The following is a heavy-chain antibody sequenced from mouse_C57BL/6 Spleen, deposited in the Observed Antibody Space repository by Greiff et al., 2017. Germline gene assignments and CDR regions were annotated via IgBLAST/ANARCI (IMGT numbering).Heavy chain of an antibody. V-gene: IGHV5-17*01. D-gene: IGHD3-1*01. J-gene: IGHJ1*03. CDR3: ARGATEGYFDV. Sequence: EVKVVESGGGLVKPGGSLKLSCAASGFTFSDYGMHWVRPAPEKGLEWVAYISSGSSTIYYADTVKGRFTISRDNAKNTLFLQMTSLRSEDTAMYYCARGATEGYFDVWGTGTTVTVSS. CDR1: GFTFSDYG. CDR2: ISSGSSTI.